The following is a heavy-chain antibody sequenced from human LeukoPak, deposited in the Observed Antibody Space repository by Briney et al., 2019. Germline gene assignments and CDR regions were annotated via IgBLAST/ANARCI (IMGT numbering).Heavy chain of an antibody. CDR3: AKDGWFGELPYFDY. D-gene: IGHD3-10*01. J-gene: IGHJ4*02. Sequence: GGSLRLSCAASGFTFSSYAMSWVRQAPGEGLEWVSAISGSGGSTYYADSVKGRFTISRDNSKNTLYLQMNSLRAEDTAVYYCAKDGWFGELPYFDYWGQGTLVTVSS. V-gene: IGHV3-23*01. CDR2: ISGSGGST. CDR1: GFTFSSYA.